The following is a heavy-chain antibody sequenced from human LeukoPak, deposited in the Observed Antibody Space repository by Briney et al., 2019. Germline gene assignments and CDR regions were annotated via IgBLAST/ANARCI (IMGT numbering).Heavy chain of an antibody. CDR1: EFTFSNYA. D-gene: IGHD6-13*01. Sequence: GSLRLSCIVSEFTFSNYAMSWVRQAPGKGLEWVSTISGTGATIYHADSVKGRLTVSRDNSKNALYLQMSSLRADDTAVYYCARGRIAAGRGAFDTWGQGTMVTVSS. CDR3: ARGRIAAGRGAFDT. CDR2: ISGTGATI. J-gene: IGHJ3*02. V-gene: IGHV3-23*01.